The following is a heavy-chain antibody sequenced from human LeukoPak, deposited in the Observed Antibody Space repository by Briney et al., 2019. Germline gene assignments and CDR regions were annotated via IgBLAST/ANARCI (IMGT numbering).Heavy chain of an antibody. D-gene: IGHD6-19*01. CDR3: ARTIAVAGTRDAFDI. V-gene: IGHV4-30-2*01. J-gene: IGHJ3*02. Sequence: PSETLSPTCTVSGGSISSGGYYWSWIRQPPGKGLEWIGYIYHSGSTYYNPSLKSRVTISVDRSKNQFSLKLSSVTAADTAVYYCARTIAVAGTRDAFDIWGQGTMVTVSS. CDR1: GGSISSGGYY. CDR2: IYHSGST.